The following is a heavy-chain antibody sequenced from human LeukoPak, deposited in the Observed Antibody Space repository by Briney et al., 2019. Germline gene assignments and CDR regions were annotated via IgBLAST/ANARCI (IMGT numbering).Heavy chain of an antibody. D-gene: IGHD3-10*01. J-gene: IGHJ5*02. Sequence: ASVKVSCKASVYTFTGYYMHWVRQAPGQGLEWMGWINPNSGGTNYAQKFQGRVTMTRDTSISTAYMELSRLRSDDTAVYYCARDRLSYGSGSYYPRYNWFDPWGQGTLVTVSS. V-gene: IGHV1-2*02. CDR3: ARDRLSYGSGSYYPRYNWFDP. CDR2: INPNSGGT. CDR1: VYTFTGYY.